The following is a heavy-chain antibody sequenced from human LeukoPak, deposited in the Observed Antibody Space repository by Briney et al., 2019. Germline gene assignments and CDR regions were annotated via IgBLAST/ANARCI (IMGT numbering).Heavy chain of an antibody. CDR3: ARTGYSSGWYGGFDI. D-gene: IGHD6-19*01. CDR2: IYPGDSDT. Sequence: GESLKISCKGSGYRFTTYWIGWVRQMPGKGLEWMGIIYPGDSDTRYSPSFQGQVTISADKSISTTYLQWSSLKASDTAMYYCARTGYSSGWYGGFDIWGQGTMVTVSS. CDR1: GYRFTTYW. J-gene: IGHJ3*02. V-gene: IGHV5-51*01.